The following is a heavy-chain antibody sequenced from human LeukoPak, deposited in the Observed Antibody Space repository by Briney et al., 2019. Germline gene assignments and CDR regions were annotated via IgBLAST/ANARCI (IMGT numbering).Heavy chain of an antibody. V-gene: IGHV5-51*01. J-gene: IGHJ3*02. CDR1: GYSFTSYW. Sequence: GESLKISCKGSGYSFTSYWIGWVRQMPGKGLEWMGIIYPGDSDTRYSPSFQGQVTISADKSITTAYLQWSSLKASDTAMYYCARNRAPGRFLDGFDIWGQGTMVTVSS. CDR2: IYPGDSDT. D-gene: IGHD3-3*01. CDR3: ARNRAPGRFLDGFDI.